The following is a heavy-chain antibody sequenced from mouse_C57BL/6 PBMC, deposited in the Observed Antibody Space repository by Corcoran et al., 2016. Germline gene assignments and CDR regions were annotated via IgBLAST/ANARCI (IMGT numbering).Heavy chain of an antibody. J-gene: IGHJ3*01. Sequence: QVTLKESGPGILQSSQTLSLTCSFSGFSLSTSGMGVSWIRQPSGKGLEWLAHIYWDDDKRSNPSLKSRLTISKDTSRNQVFLKITSVDTADPATYYCARSYDGYGAWFAYWGQGTLVTVSA. V-gene: IGHV8-12*01. CDR3: ARSYDGYGAWFAY. CDR2: IYWDDDK. D-gene: IGHD2-3*01. CDR1: GFSLSTSGMG.